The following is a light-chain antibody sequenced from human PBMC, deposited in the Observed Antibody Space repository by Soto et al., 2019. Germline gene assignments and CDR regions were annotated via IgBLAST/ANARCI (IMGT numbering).Light chain of an antibody. CDR3: SSFASSGTTYV. Sequence: QSALTQPASVSGSPGQSITISCSGSISDIGGHNYVSWYQQHPGKAPKLILYEVSYRPSGVSNRFSGSKSGNTASLTISGLQAEDEADYYCSSFASSGTTYVYGAGTKVTVL. CDR1: ISDIGGHNY. CDR2: EVS. V-gene: IGLV2-14*01. J-gene: IGLJ1*01.